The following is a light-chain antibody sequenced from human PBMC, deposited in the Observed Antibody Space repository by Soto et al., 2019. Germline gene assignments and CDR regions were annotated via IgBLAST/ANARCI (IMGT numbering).Light chain of an antibody. Sequence: EIVMTQSRATLSVSPGERATLSSRASQSVSSNLAWYQQKPGQAPSLLIYGASTRATGTPARFSGSGSGTEFTLTISSLQSEDFAVYYCQQYIRWPLTFGGGTKVDIK. J-gene: IGKJ4*01. CDR3: QQYIRWPLT. V-gene: IGKV3-15*01. CDR2: GAS. CDR1: QSVSSN.